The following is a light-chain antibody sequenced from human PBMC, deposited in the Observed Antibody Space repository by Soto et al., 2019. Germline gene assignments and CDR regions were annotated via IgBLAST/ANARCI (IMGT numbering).Light chain of an antibody. CDR1: SDDVGGYKY. J-gene: IGLJ2*01. CDR2: DVS. CDR3: SLYSISNNVL. Sequence: QSALTQPASVSGSPGQSITISCTGTSDDVGGYKYVSWYQQHPGKAPKLMIYDVSNRPSGVSMRFSGSKSGNTASLTISGLQAEDEADYYCSLYSISNNVLFGGGTQLTVL. V-gene: IGLV2-14*03.